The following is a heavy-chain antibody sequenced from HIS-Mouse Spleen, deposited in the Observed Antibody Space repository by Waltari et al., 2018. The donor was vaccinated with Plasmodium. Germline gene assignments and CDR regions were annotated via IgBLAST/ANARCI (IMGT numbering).Heavy chain of an antibody. Sequence: QVQLVESGGGVVQPGRSLRLSCAASGFTFSSYGMHWVRQAPGKGWEGWAVIGYDGSNKYYADSVKGRFTISRDNSKNTLYLQMNSLRAEDTAVYYCAKVAQGTRDAFDIWGQGTMVTVSS. CDR3: AKVAQGTRDAFDI. CDR1: GFTFSSYG. J-gene: IGHJ3*02. CDR2: IGYDGSNK. D-gene: IGHD2-8*01. V-gene: IGHV3-33*06.